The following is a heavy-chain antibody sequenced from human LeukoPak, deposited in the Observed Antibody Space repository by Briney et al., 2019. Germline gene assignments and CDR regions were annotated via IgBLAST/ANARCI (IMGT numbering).Heavy chain of an antibody. CDR1: GYTLTELS. V-gene: IGHV1-24*01. D-gene: IGHD6-13*01. Sequence: ASVKVSCEVSGYTLTELSMHWVRQAPGKGLEWMGGFDPEDGETIYAQKFQGRVTMTEDTSTDTAYMELSSLRSEDTAVYYCATGDSSSWPLFDYWGQGTLVTVSS. CDR2: FDPEDGET. CDR3: ATGDSSSWPLFDY. J-gene: IGHJ4*02.